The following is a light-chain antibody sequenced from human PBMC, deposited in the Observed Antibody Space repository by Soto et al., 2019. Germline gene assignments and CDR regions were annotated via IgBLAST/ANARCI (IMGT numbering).Light chain of an antibody. CDR2: DDS. V-gene: IGLV3-21*02. CDR1: NIGSKS. CDR3: QVWDSSSDHVV. J-gene: IGLJ2*01. Sequence: SYELTQPPSVSVAPGQTATFICGGNNIGSKSVHWYQQKPGQAPVLVVYDDSDRPSGIPERFSGSNSGNTATLTISRVEAGDEADYYCQVWDSSSDHVVFGGGTKVTVL.